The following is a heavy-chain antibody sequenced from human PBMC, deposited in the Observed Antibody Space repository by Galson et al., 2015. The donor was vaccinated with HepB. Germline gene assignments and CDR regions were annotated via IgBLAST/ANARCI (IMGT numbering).Heavy chain of an antibody. CDR3: ARGALVGVVGGRLNNWFDP. CDR1: GYTFSTYS. J-gene: IGHJ5*02. Sequence: SVKVSCKASGYTFSTYSITWVRQAPGQGLEWMGWISPYNRDTKYARKFQGRVTMTTDTFTSTAYMELRSLRSDDTAFYYCARGALVGVVGGRLNNWFDPWGQGTLVTVSS. D-gene: IGHD2-15*01. CDR2: ISPYNRDT. V-gene: IGHV1-18*01.